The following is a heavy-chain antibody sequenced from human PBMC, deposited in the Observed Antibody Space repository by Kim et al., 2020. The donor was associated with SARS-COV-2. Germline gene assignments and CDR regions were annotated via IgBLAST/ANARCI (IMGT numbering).Heavy chain of an antibody. J-gene: IGHJ6*02. CDR3: AKDIQAFPVRRYGYYSPVSRPKYYLDYAMDV. CDR1: GFTFSDYA. Sequence: GGSLRLSCAASGFTFSDYAMTWVRQAPGKGLEWVSYINTGGITHYADSVKGRFTISRANSRNTLYLEMHSLRVEDTAVYYCAKDIQAFPVRRYGYYSPVSRPKYYLDYAMDVWGQGTPVIVSS. D-gene: IGHD3-3*01. CDR2: INTGGIT. V-gene: IGHV3-23*01.